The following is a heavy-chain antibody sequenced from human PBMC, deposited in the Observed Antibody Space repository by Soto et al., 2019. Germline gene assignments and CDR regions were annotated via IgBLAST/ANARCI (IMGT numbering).Heavy chain of an antibody. D-gene: IGHD2-15*01. CDR3: ARELPPDL. Sequence: GGSLRLSCAASWFTVSSNYMTWVRQAPGKGLEWVSIIWSAGFTYYADSVKGRFTISRDNSKNTLYLQMNSLRAEDSAAYYCARELPPDLWGQGTLVTVSS. CDR2: IWSAGFT. CDR1: WFTVSSNY. J-gene: IGHJ5*02. V-gene: IGHV3-53*01.